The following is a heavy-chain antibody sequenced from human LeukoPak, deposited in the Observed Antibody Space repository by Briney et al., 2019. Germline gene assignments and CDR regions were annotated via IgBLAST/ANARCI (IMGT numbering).Heavy chain of an antibody. Sequence: GSLRLSCAASGFIASNKYMSWVRQAPGKGLEWVSTIRSDGTTDYADSVKGRFTISRDDSKNTLYLQMNSLRVEDTAVYSCARRRGGYGEGELDYWGQGALITVSS. CDR1: GFIASNKY. V-gene: IGHV3-66*04. J-gene: IGHJ4*02. CDR3: ARRRGGYGEGELDY. D-gene: IGHD4-17*01. CDR2: IRSDGTT.